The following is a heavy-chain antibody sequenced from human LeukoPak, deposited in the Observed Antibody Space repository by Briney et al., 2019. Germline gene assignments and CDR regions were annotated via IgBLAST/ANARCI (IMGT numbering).Heavy chain of an antibody. Sequence: GGSLRLSCAASGFTFSSHSVNWVRQAPGKGLEWVSYISSSSSTIYYADSVKGRFTISRHNSKNTLYLQMNSLRAEDTAVYYCARITATRAAFDIWGQGTMVTVSS. V-gene: IGHV3-48*01. CDR3: ARITATRAAFDI. J-gene: IGHJ3*02. CDR2: ISSSSSTI. CDR1: GFTFSSHS.